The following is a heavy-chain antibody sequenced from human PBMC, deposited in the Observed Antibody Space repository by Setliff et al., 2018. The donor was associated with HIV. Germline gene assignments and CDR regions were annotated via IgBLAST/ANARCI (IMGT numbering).Heavy chain of an antibody. CDR2: IKEDGSET. J-gene: IGHJ3*02. Sequence: LRLSCAASGFTFSSSWMSWVRQAPGKGLEWVANIKEDGSETSYADSLKGRFTISRDNAKNSLYLQMNSLRAEDTAVYYCARGFVLRFLEWSMPDAFDIWGQGTMVTVSS. CDR3: ARGFVLRFLEWSMPDAFDI. V-gene: IGHV3-7*01. CDR1: GFTFSSSW. D-gene: IGHD3-3*01.